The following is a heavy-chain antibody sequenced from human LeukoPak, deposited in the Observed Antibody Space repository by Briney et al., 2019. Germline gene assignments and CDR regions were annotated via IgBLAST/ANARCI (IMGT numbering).Heavy chain of an antibody. CDR3: TRDGEGPFDY. V-gene: IGHV3-64*01. D-gene: IGHD3-10*01. CDR2: ISSNGGST. CDR1: GFTFSSYA. J-gene: IGHJ4*02. Sequence: GGSLRLSCAASGFTFSSYAMHWVRQAPGKGLEYVSAISSNGGSTDYANSVKGRFTISRDNSKHTLYLQMGSLRAEDMAVYYCTRDGEGPFDYWGQGTLVTVSP.